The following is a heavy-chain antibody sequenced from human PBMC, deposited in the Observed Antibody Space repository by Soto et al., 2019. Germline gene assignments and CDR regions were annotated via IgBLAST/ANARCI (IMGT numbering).Heavy chain of an antibody. D-gene: IGHD2-21*02. CDR3: AKERGGLNRVRLRAYYFGMDV. J-gene: IGHJ6*02. CDR1: GFTFSSYD. V-gene: IGHV3-30*18. Sequence: PGGSLRLSCAASGFTFSSYDIHWVRQAPGKGPEWVAVISYDGSNKYYADSVKGRFTISRDNSKNTLYLQMNSLRTEDTAVYYCAKERGGLNRVRLRAYYFGMDVWGQGTTVTVSS. CDR2: ISYDGSNK.